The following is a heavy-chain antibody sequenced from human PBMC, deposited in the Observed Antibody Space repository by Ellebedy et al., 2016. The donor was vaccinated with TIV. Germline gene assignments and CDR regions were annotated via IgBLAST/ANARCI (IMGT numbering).Heavy chain of an antibody. CDR1: GFSFSTYA. Sequence: GESLKISCVGSGFSFSTYATAWVRQTPGKGLEWVSGIYRGGGTTYYADSVKGRFTISRDNSKNTLYLQMDSLRAEDTALYYCARDPGGVGPAFDIWGQGTMVIVSS. V-gene: IGHV3-23*01. CDR3: ARDPGGVGPAFDI. D-gene: IGHD3-16*01. CDR2: IYRGGGTT. J-gene: IGHJ3*02.